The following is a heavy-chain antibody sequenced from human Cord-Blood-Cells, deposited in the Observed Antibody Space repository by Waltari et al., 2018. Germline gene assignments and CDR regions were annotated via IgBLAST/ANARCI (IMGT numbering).Heavy chain of an antibody. D-gene: IGHD3-16*01. Sequence: QLQLQESGPGLVKPSETLSLTCTVSGGSISSSSYYWGWIRQPPGKGLEWIGSIYYSGSTYYNPSLRNRVTISVDTSKNQFSLKLSSVTAADTAVYYCARHGPTRPASWGDYWGQGTLVTVSS. CDR1: GGSISSSSYY. CDR2: IYYSGST. CDR3: ARHGPTRPASWGDY. V-gene: IGHV4-39*01. J-gene: IGHJ4*02.